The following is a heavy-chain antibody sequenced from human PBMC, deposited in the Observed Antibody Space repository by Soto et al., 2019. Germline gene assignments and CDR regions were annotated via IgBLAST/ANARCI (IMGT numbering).Heavy chain of an antibody. CDR2: IISTGSTT. CDR1: GFTFSSYA. J-gene: IGHJ4*02. V-gene: IGHV3-23*01. D-gene: IGHD6-13*01. CDR3: AKPLPRSVIPGTGYFLDS. Sequence: GGSLRLSCAASGFTFSSYAMSWVRQAPGQGLEWVSTIISTGSTTFYADSVKGRFTISRDNSKNTLFLQMNTLRAEDTAIYYCAKPLPRSVIPGTGYFLDSWGQGTLVTVSS.